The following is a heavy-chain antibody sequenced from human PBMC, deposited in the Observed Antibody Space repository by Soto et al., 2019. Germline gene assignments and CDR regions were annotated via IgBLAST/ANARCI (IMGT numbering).Heavy chain of an antibody. V-gene: IGHV1-69*06. D-gene: IGHD3-22*01. CDR1: GGTFSSYA. J-gene: IGHJ5*02. Sequence: SVKVSCKASGGTFSSYAISWVRQAPGQGLEWMGGIIPIFGTANYAQKFQGRVTITADKSTSTAYMELSSLRSEDTAVYYRAALGTMIVVDLWGQGTLVTVSS. CDR2: IIPIFGTA. CDR3: AALGTMIVVDL.